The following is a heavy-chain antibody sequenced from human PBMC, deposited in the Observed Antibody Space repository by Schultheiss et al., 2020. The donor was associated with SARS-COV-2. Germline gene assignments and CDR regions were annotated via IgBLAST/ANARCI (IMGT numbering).Heavy chain of an antibody. CDR3: ARKMCSSTSCDYYYYYYMDV. J-gene: IGHJ6*03. V-gene: IGHV1-2*02. Sequence: ASVKVSCKASGGTFSSYTISWVRQAPGQGLEWMGWINPQSGGKNYAPKFQGRVTMTRDTSISTAYMDLSRLRSEDTAVYYCARKMCSSTSCDYYYYYYMDVWGKGTTVTVSS. CDR2: INPQSGGK. D-gene: IGHD2-2*01. CDR1: GGTFSSYT.